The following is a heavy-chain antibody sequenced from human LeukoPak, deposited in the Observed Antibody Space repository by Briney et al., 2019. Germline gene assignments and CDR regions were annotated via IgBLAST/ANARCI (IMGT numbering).Heavy chain of an antibody. Sequence: QPGGSLRLSCAASGFTFSSYAMSWVRQAPGKGLEWVSAISGSGGSTYYADSVKGRFTISRDNSKNTLYLQMNGLRAEDTAVYYCAKGGNYYGSGEPHFADYWGQGTLVTVSS. V-gene: IGHV3-23*01. CDR3: AKGGNYYGSGEPHFADY. J-gene: IGHJ4*02. CDR1: GFTFSSYA. CDR2: ISGSGGST. D-gene: IGHD3-10*01.